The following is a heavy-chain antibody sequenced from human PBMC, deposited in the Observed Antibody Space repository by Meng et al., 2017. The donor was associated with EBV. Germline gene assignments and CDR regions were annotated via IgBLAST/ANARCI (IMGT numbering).Heavy chain of an antibody. V-gene: IGHV1-2*06. CDR3: ARSRSSPDVPLDY. CDR1: GYTVTGYY. Sequence: QVQLTPAGVGVEQPGAPVKVSCKSSGYTVTGYYMHWVRQAPGQGLEWMGRINPNSGGTNYAQKFQGRVTMTRDTSISTAYMELSRLRSDDTAVYYCARSRSSPDVPLDYWGQGTLVTVSS. J-gene: IGHJ4*02. D-gene: IGHD6-19*01. CDR2: INPNSGGT.